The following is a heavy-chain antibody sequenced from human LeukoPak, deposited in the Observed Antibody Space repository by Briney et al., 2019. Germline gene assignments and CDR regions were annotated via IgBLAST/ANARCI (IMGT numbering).Heavy chain of an antibody. V-gene: IGHV1-18*01. Sequence: GASVKVSRKASGYTFTSYGISWVRQAPGQGLEWMGWISAHNGNTNYAQKLQGRVTMTTDTSTSTAYMELRSLRSDDTAVYYCARLGLEWELHYHDYWGQGTLVTVSS. J-gene: IGHJ4*02. CDR3: ARLGLEWELHYHDY. CDR2: ISAHNGNT. D-gene: IGHD1-26*01. CDR1: GYTFTSYG.